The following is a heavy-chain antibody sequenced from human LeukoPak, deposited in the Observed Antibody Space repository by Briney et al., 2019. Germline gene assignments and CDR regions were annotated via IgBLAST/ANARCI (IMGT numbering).Heavy chain of an antibody. CDR2: IYHSGST. Sequence: PSETLSLTCTVSGYSISSGYYWGWIRQPPGKGLEWIGSIYHSGSTYYNPSLKSRVTISVDTSKNQFSLKLSSVTAADTAVYYCARELGKDYGSGSYRFDYWGQGTLVTVSS. V-gene: IGHV4-38-2*02. CDR1: GYSISSGYY. D-gene: IGHD3-10*01. J-gene: IGHJ4*02. CDR3: ARELGKDYGSGSYRFDY.